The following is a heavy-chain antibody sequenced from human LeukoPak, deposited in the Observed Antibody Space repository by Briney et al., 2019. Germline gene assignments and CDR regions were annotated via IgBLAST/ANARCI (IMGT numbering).Heavy chain of an antibody. CDR3: ARDPAADVWFGESPGYFDY. CDR1: GFTFSDYY. J-gene: IGHJ4*02. Sequence: GGSLRLSCAASGFTFSDYYMSWIRQAPGKGLEWVSYISSSGSTIYYADSVKGRFTISRDNAKNSLYLQMNSLRAEDTAVYYCARDPAADVWFGESPGYFDYWGQGTLVTVSS. CDR2: ISSSGSTI. D-gene: IGHD3-10*01. V-gene: IGHV3-11*01.